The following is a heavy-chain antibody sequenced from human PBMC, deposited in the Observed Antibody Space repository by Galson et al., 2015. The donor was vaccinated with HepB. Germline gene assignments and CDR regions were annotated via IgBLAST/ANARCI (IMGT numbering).Heavy chain of an antibody. CDR3: ARAPAGDYVWGSYRYTSFDY. CDR1: GFTFSSYS. Sequence: SLRLSCAASGFTFSSYSMNWVRQAPGRGLEWVSSISSSSSYIYYADSVKGRFTISRDNAKNSLYLQMNSLRAEDTAVYYCARAPAGDYVWGSYRYTSFDYWGQGTLVTVSS. J-gene: IGHJ4*02. CDR2: ISSSSSYI. D-gene: IGHD3-16*02. V-gene: IGHV3-21*01.